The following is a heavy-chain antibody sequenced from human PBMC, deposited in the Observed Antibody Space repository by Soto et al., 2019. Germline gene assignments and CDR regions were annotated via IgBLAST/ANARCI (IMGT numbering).Heavy chain of an antibody. Sequence: QVQLVESGGGVVQPGRSLRLSCAASGFTFKNYHMHWVRQAPGKGLQWLAFISYDKNNKYYADSVKGRFTISRDNSKNSLYLQLNSLRPEYTAVYYCARDDYGVPDWGQGTLVTVSS. J-gene: IGHJ4*02. CDR2: ISYDKNNK. CDR1: GFTFKNYH. CDR3: ARDDYGVPD. D-gene: IGHD4-17*01. V-gene: IGHV3-30-3*01.